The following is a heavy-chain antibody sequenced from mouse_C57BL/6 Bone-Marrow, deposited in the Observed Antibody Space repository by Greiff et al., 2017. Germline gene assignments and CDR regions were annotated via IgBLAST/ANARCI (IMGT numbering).Heavy chain of an antibody. CDR1: GYSITSDY. V-gene: IGHV3-8*01. D-gene: IGHD1-1*01. CDR2: ISYSGST. CDR3: ARGNYGSSPYWYFDV. Sequence: EVKVVESGPGLAKPSQTLSLTCSVTGYSITSDYWNWIRKFPGNKLEYMGYISYSGSTYYNPSLKSRIPITRDTSKNQYYLQLNSVTTEDTATYYCARGNYGSSPYWYFDVWGTGTTVTVSS. J-gene: IGHJ1*03.